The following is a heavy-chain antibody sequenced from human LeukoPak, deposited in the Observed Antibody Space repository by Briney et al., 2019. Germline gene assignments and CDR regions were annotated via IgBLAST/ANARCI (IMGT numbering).Heavy chain of an antibody. D-gene: IGHD6-19*01. J-gene: IGHJ5*02. Sequence: GESLKISCKGSGYSFTSYWIGWVRQMPGKGLEWMGIIYPGDSDTRYSPSFQGQVTISADKSISTAYLQWSSLKASDTAMYYCARLYGDSSGFNWFDPWGQGTLVTVSS. CDR2: IYPGDSDT. CDR1: GYSFTSYW. CDR3: ARLYGDSSGFNWFDP. V-gene: IGHV5-51*01.